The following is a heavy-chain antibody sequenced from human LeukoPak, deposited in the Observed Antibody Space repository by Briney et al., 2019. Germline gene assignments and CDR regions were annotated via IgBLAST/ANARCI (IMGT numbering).Heavy chain of an antibody. CDR1: GFTFSSYS. CDR2: ISSSSSYI. J-gene: IGHJ4*02. V-gene: IGHV3-21*01. CDR3: ARGGWYYFDY. Sequence: PGGSLRLSCAASGFTFSSYSMNWVRQAPGKGLEWVSSISSSSSYIYSADSVKGRFTISRDNAKNSLSLQMNSLRAEDTAVYYCARGGWYYFDYWGQGTLVTVSS.